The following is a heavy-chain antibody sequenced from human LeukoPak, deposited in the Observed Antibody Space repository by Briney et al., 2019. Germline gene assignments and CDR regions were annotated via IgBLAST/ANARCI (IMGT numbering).Heavy chain of an antibody. D-gene: IGHD2-8*01. Sequence: PSATLSLTYAVYGGSFSGYYWSWIRQPPGKGLEWIGEINHSGSTNYNPSLKSRVTISVDTSKNQFSLKLSSVTAADTAVYYCARSMVYAISGWFDPWGQGTLVTVSS. J-gene: IGHJ5*02. CDR3: ARSMVYAISGWFDP. CDR2: INHSGST. V-gene: IGHV4-34*01. CDR1: GGSFSGYY.